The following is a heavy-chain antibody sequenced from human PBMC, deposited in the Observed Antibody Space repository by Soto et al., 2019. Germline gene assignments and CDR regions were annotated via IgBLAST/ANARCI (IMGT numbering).Heavy chain of an antibody. V-gene: IGHV4-30-2*01. J-gene: IGHJ5*02. CDR3: ARVPGP. Sequence: SETLSLTFAVSGGSISSGGYSWSGNRQPPGKGLEWIGYIYHSGRTYYNPSLKSRVTISVDRSKNQFSLNLSSVTAADTAVYYCARVPGPWGQGTLVTVSS. CDR1: GGSISSGGYS. CDR2: IYHSGRT.